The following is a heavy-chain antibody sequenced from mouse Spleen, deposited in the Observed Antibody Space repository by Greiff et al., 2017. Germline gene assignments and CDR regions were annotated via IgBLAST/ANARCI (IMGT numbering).Heavy chain of an antibody. CDR1: GYTFTSYV. V-gene: IGHV1-14*01. J-gene: IGHJ2*01. Sequence: VQLKQSGPELVKPGASVKMSCKASGYTFTSYVMHWVKQKPGQGLEWIGYINPYNDGTKYNEKFKGKATLTSDKSSSTAYMELSSLTSEDSAVYYCAREVQRYPNYFDYWGQGTTLTVSS. CDR2: INPYNDGT. CDR3: AREVQRYPNYFDY. D-gene: IGHD1-1*01.